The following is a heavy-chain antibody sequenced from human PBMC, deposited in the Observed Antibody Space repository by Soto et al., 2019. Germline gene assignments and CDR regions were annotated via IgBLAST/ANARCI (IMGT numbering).Heavy chain of an antibody. CDR1: GLTVSNSY. D-gene: IGHD4-17*01. V-gene: IGHV3-66*01. J-gene: IGHJ4*02. CDR2: LYSDGTT. Sequence: EVQLVESGGGLVQPGGSLRLSCAASGLTVSNSYMNWVRQAPGEGLEWVSILYSDGTTYYADSVKGRFTISRDNSKNTLYLQMHSLRADDTAVYDCARDTTVTTPTYFASWGQGTLVIVSS. CDR3: ARDTTVTTPTYFAS.